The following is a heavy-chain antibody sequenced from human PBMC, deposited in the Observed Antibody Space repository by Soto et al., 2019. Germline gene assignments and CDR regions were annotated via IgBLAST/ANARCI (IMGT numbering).Heavy chain of an antibody. D-gene: IGHD2-2*02. J-gene: IGHJ4*02. CDR2: IIPILGIA. Sequence: QVQLVQSGAEVKKPGSSVKVSCKASGGTFSSYTISWVRQAPGQGLEWMGRIIPILGIANYVQKFQGRVTITADKSATTAYMELSSLRSEDTAVYYCAMEYCSSTSCYRDYWGQGTLVTVSS. CDR3: AMEYCSSTSCYRDY. V-gene: IGHV1-69*02. CDR1: GGTFSSYT.